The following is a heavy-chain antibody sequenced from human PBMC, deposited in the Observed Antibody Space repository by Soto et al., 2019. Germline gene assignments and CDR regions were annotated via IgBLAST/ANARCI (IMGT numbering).Heavy chain of an antibody. CDR1: GGSISSGGYY. V-gene: IGHV4-31*03. CDR2: IYYSGST. CDR3: ARGFSVYGMDV. Sequence: QVQLQESGPGLVKPSQTLSLTCTVSGGSISSGGYYWSWIRQHPGKGLEWIGYIYYSGSTYYNPSLKSRGTLSVDTSKNQFSLKLSSVTAADTAVYYCARGFSVYGMDVWGQGTTVTVSS. J-gene: IGHJ6*02.